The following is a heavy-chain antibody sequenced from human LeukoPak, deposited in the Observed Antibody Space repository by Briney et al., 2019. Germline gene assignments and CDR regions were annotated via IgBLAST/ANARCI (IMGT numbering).Heavy chain of an antibody. V-gene: IGHV1-69*06. CDR2: IIPIFGTA. CDR3: ARGNDAYYYYYYMDV. J-gene: IGHJ6*03. Sequence: GASVKVSCKASGYTFTSYGISWVRQAPGQGLEWMGGIIPIFGTANYAQKFQGRVTITADKSTSTAYMELSSLRSEDTAVYYCARGNDAYYYYYYMDVWGKGTTVTVSS. CDR1: GYTFTSYG. D-gene: IGHD1-1*01.